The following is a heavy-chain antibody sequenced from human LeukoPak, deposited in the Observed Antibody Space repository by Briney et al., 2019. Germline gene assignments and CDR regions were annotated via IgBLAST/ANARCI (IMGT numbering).Heavy chain of an antibody. V-gene: IGHV1-18*01. CDR1: GYTFTSYG. CDR3: ASSKSYDNFEYYYYGMDV. J-gene: IGHJ6*02. Sequence: GASVKVSCKASGYTFTSYGISWVRQAPGQGLEWMGWISAYNGNTNYAQKLQGRVTMTTDTSTSTAYMELRSLRSDDTAVYYCASSKSYDNFEYYYYGMDVWGQGTTVTVSS. CDR2: ISAYNGNT. D-gene: IGHD5-12*01.